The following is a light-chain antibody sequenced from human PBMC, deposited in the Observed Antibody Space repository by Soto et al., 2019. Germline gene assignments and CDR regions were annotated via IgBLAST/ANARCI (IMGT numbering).Light chain of an antibody. Sequence: DIQMTQSPSTLSGSVGDRVTITCRASQTISSWLAWYQQKPWKAPKLLIYKASTLKSGVPSRFSGSGSVTEFTLTISSLQPDDFATYYCQHYNSYSEACGQGTKVEIK. CDR3: QHYNSYSEA. CDR1: QTISSW. J-gene: IGKJ1*01. CDR2: KAS. V-gene: IGKV1-5*03.